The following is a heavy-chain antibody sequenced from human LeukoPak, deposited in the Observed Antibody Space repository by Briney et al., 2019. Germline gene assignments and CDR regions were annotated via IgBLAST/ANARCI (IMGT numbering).Heavy chain of an antibody. D-gene: IGHD1-26*01. Sequence: PSETLSLTCTVSGDSISSYYWTWIRQPPGKGLEWIGEINHSGSTNYKPSLKSRVTISADTSKNQFSLKLSSLSAADTAVYYCARRYSGSYHDVIDFWGQGTLVTVSS. CDR3: ARRYSGSYHDVIDF. CDR1: GDSISSYY. J-gene: IGHJ4*02. CDR2: INHSGST. V-gene: IGHV4-34*01.